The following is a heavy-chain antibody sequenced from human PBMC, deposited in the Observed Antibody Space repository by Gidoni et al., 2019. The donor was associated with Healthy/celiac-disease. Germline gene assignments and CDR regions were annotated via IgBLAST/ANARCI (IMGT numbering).Heavy chain of an antibody. D-gene: IGHD6-13*01. CDR2: IYYSGST. CDR1: GGSISSSSYY. Sequence: QLQLQESGPGLVKPSETLSLTCTVSGGSISSSSYYWGWIRQPPGKGLEWIGSIYYSGSTYYNPSLKSRVTISVDTSKNQFSLKLSSVTAADTAVYYCARAPRQQLVKRSVHNWFDPWGQGTLVTVSS. V-gene: IGHV4-39*07. CDR3: ARAPRQQLVKRSVHNWFDP. J-gene: IGHJ5*02.